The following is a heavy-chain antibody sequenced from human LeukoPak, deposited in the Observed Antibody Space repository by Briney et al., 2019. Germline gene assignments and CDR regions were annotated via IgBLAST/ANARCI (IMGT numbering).Heavy chain of an antibody. CDR2: IRSKANRYAT. CDR1: GFTFSGSA. Sequence: GGSLRLSCAASGFTFSGSAMHWVRQASGKGLEWVGRIRSKANRYATAYAASVKGRFTISRDDSKNTAYLQMNSLKTEDTAVYYCTRHVASGINWGQGTLVTVSS. D-gene: IGHD1-14*01. V-gene: IGHV3-73*01. CDR3: TRHVASGIN. J-gene: IGHJ4*02.